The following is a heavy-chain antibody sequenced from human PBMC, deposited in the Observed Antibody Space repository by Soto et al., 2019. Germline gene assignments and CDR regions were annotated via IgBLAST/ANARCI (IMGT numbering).Heavy chain of an antibody. CDR3: ARDQPGYSYGYGLGY. V-gene: IGHV3-21*01. CDR2: ITSSSSYI. J-gene: IGHJ4*02. CDR1: GFTFISYS. Sequence: GGSMRLSCAASGFTFISYSMNCVRQAQGKGLEWVSSITSSSSYIYYADSVNGRFTISRDNAKNSLYLQMNSLRAEDTAVYYCARDQPGYSYGYGLGYWGQGT. D-gene: IGHD5-18*01.